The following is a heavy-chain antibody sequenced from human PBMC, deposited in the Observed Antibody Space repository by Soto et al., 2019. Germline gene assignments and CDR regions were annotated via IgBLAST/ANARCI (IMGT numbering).Heavy chain of an antibody. J-gene: IGHJ4*02. Sequence: GSLRLSCAASGFTFDDYTLHWVRQDPGKGLEWVSAITCNGDSTYYADSVKGRFTVSRDNSKNTLYLQMNSLRAEDTAVYYCAKVFVFTIREGFDYWGLGTLVTVSS. CDR2: ITCNGDST. CDR3: AKVFVFTIREGFDY. CDR1: GFTFDDYT. V-gene: IGHV3-43*01. D-gene: IGHD3-3*01.